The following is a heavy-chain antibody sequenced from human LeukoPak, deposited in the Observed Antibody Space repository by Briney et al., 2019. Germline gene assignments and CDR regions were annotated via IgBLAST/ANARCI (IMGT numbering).Heavy chain of an antibody. D-gene: IGHD3-22*01. CDR1: GGSISSGSYY. V-gene: IGHV4-61*02. CDR3: ARETYYYDSSGYFPYYYYYYMDV. CDR2: IYTSGST. J-gene: IGHJ6*03. Sequence: PSETLSLTCTVSGGSISSGSYYWSWIRQPAGKGLEWIGRIYTSGSTNYNPSLKSRVTISVDTSKNQFSLKLSSVTAADTAVYYRARETYYYDSSGYFPYYYYYYMDVWGKGTTVTVSS.